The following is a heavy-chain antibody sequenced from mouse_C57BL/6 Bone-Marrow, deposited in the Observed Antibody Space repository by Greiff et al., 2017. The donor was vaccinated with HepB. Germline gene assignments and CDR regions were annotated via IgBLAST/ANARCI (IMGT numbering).Heavy chain of an antibody. CDR1: GYTFTSYW. V-gene: IGHV1-69*01. J-gene: IGHJ4*01. CDR2: IDPSDSYT. CDR3: ARSGYSNPYYYAMDY. Sequence: QVQLQQPGAELVMPGASVKLSCKASGYTFTSYWMHWVKQRPGQGLEWIGEIDPSDSYTNYNQKFKGKSTLTVDKSSSTAYMQLSSLTSEDSAVYYCARSGYSNPYYYAMDYWGQGTSVTVSS. D-gene: IGHD2-5*01.